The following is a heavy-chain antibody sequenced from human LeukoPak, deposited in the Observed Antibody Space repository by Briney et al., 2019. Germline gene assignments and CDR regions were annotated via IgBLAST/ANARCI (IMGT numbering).Heavy chain of an antibody. CDR2: IYYNGST. D-gene: IGHD6-13*01. CDR1: GGSISSHY. CDR3: ARGFPAAAAFFDY. Sequence: PSETLSLTCTVSGGSISSHYWSWIRQPPGKGLEWIGYIYYNGSTNYNPSLKSRVTISVDTSKNQFSLKLSSVTAADTAVYYCARGFPAAAAFFDYWGQGTLVTVSS. V-gene: IGHV4-59*11. J-gene: IGHJ4*02.